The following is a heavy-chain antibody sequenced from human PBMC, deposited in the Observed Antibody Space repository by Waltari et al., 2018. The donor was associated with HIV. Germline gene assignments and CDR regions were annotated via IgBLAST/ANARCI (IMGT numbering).Heavy chain of an antibody. V-gene: IGHV3-23*01. CDR3: AIQYNPLNNYYYGMDV. CDR2: LSGSGGST. Sequence: EVQLLESGGGLVQPGGSLRLSCVGSGFTFRQYGLTWVRQAPGKGLEWVSGLSGSGGSTHYADSVKGRFTISRDNSNNTSYLQMNSLRAEDTAVYYCAIQYNPLNNYYYGMDVWGQGTTVTVSS. CDR1: GFTFRQYG. D-gene: IGHD1-1*01. J-gene: IGHJ6*02.